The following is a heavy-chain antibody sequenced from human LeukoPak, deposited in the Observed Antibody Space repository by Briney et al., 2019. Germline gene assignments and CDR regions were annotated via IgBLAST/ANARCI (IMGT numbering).Heavy chain of an antibody. D-gene: IGHD5-12*01. J-gene: IGHJ1*01. CDR3: ARDSPGYGAYVS. V-gene: IGHV3-7*01. CDR1: GFTFSTYW. CDR2: IKEDGSRE. Sequence: GGSLRLPCAASGFTFSTYWMTWVRQAPGKGLEWVANIKEDGSREYYADSVKGRFTISRDNAKNSLYLQMDSLTAEDTAVYYCARDSPGYGAYVSWGQGTLVSVSS.